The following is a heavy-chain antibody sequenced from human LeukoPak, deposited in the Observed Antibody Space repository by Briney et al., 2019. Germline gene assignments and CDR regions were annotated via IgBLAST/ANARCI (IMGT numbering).Heavy chain of an antibody. CDR1: GGSFSGYS. D-gene: IGHD6-13*01. Sequence: SETLSLTCAVYGGSFSGYSWNWIRQPPGKGLEWIGEINHSGNTNYNPSLENRVTISLDTSKNQFSLKVTSVTAADTAVYYCARGVYSSNWYFPLWGQGTLVTVSS. CDR2: INHSGNT. CDR3: ARGVYSSNWYFPL. V-gene: IGHV4-34*01. J-gene: IGHJ4*02.